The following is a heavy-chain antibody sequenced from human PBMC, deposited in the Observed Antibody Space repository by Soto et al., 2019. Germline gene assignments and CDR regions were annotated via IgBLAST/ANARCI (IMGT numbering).Heavy chain of an antibody. D-gene: IGHD6-13*01. CDR3: ARDYDWGSSYPAAAGPFDY. J-gene: IGHJ4*02. Sequence: QVQLVESGGGVVQPGRSVRLSCAASGFTFSSYGMHWVRQAPGKGLEWVAVIWYDGSNKYYADSVKGRFTISRDNSKNTLYLQMNSLRAEDTAVYYCARDYDWGSSYPAAAGPFDYWGQGTLVTVSS. CDR2: IWYDGSNK. V-gene: IGHV3-33*01. CDR1: GFTFSSYG.